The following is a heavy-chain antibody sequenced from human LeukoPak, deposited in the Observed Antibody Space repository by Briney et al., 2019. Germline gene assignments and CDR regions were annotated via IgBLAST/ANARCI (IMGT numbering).Heavy chain of an antibody. V-gene: IGHV3-66*02. J-gene: IGHJ4*02. D-gene: IGHD3-10*01. CDR3: ARDHRVRGPKPFSFDY. CDR1: GFTFSSYE. Sequence: QPGGSLRLSCAVSGFTFSSYEMNWVRQAPGKGLEWVSVIYSGGSTYYADSVKGRFTISRDNSKNTLYLQMNSLRAEDTAVYYCARDHRVRGPKPFSFDYWGPRTLVTVSS. CDR2: IYSGGST.